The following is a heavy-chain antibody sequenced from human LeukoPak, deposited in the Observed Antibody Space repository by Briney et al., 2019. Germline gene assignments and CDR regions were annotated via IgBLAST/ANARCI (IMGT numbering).Heavy chain of an antibody. D-gene: IGHD7-27*01. Sequence: GGSLRLSCAASGFTFSSYWMHWVRHVPGKGLVWVSHIDSDGSGTTYADSVKGRFTISRDNVKSTLYLQMDSLRAEDTAVYYCATSLGPLTEYWGQGTLVTVSS. J-gene: IGHJ4*02. CDR3: ATSLGPLTEY. CDR1: GFTFSSYW. CDR2: IDSDGSGT. V-gene: IGHV3-74*01.